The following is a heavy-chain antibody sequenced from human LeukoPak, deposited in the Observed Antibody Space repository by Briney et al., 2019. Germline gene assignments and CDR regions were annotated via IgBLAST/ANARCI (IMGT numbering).Heavy chain of an antibody. D-gene: IGHD3-22*01. CDR1: GYTFTSYG. Sequence: GASVKVSCKASGYTFTSYGINWVRQATGQGLEWMGWMNPNSGNTGYAQKFQGRVTMTRNTSISTAYMELSSLRSEDTAVYYCARRGGYYYDYDYWGQGTLVTVSS. V-gene: IGHV1-8*01. J-gene: IGHJ4*02. CDR3: ARRGGYYYDYDY. CDR2: MNPNSGNT.